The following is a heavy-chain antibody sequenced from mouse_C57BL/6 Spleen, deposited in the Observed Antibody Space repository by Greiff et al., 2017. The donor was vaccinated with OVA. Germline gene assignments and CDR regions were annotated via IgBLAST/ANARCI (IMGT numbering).Heavy chain of an antibody. CDR1: GYSITSGYY. J-gene: IGHJ2*01. CDR3: ARDGATTVVFDY. CDR2: ISYDGSN. Sequence: DVKLQESGPGLVKPSQSLSLTCSVTGYSITSGYYWNWIRQFPGNKLEWMGYISYDGSNNYNPSLKNRISITRDTSKNQFFLKLNSVTTEDTATYYCARDGATTVVFDYWGQGTTLTVSS. V-gene: IGHV3-6*01. D-gene: IGHD1-1*01.